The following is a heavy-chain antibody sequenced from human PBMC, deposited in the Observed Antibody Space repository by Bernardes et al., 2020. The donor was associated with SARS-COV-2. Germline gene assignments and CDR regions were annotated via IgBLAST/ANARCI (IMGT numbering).Heavy chain of an antibody. CDR1: GYTFTSYG. Sequence: ASVKVSCKASGYTFTSYGISWVRQAPGQGLEWMGWISAYNGNTNYAQKLQGRVTMTTDTSTSTAYMELRSLRSDDTAVYYCARVDVGLAPSISGSYYFTYYYYYGMDVWGQGTTVTVSS. J-gene: IGHJ6*02. V-gene: IGHV1-18*01. D-gene: IGHD3-10*01. CDR2: ISAYNGNT. CDR3: ARVDVGLAPSISGSYYFTYYYYYGMDV.